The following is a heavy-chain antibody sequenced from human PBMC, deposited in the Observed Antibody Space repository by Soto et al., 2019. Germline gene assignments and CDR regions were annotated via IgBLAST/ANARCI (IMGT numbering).Heavy chain of an antibody. CDR3: AREGAAPYSYYGMDV. CDR1: GGSIISGGYF. Sequence: TLSLTCPVSGGSIISGGYFWSWIRKHPGKGLEWIGFIYYSGSTYYNPSLKSRVTISVDTSKNQFSLKLSSVTAADTAVYYCAREGAAPYSYYGMDVWGQGTTVTVSS. D-gene: IGHD6-6*01. CDR2: IYYSGST. J-gene: IGHJ6*02. V-gene: IGHV4-31*03.